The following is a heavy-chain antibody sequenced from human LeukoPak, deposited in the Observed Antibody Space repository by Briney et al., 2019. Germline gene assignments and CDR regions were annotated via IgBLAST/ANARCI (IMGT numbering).Heavy chain of an antibody. CDR3: ARVPPVQLDRSGGAFDI. CDR1: GGTFSSYA. CDR2: IIPIFGTA. J-gene: IGHJ3*02. V-gene: IGHV1-69*13. Sequence: ASVKVSCKASGGTFSSYAISWVRQAPGQGLEWIGGIIPIFGTANYAQKFQGRVTITADESTSTAYLELSSLRSEDTAVYYCARVPPVQLDRSGGAFDIWGQGTMVTVSS. D-gene: IGHD1-1*01.